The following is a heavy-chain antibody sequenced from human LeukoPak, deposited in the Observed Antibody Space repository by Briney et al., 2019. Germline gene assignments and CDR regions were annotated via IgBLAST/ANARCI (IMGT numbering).Heavy chain of an antibody. Sequence: ASVKVSCKASGYTFTSYAMHWVRQAPGQGLEWMGWINAGNGNTKYSQEFQGRVTITRDTSASTAYMELSSLRSEDTAVYYCARGRPTTSIAAAGVNWFDPWGQGTLVTVSS. J-gene: IGHJ5*02. CDR1: GYTFTSYA. CDR2: INAGNGNT. CDR3: ARGRPTTSIAAAGVNWFDP. V-gene: IGHV1-3*03. D-gene: IGHD6-13*01.